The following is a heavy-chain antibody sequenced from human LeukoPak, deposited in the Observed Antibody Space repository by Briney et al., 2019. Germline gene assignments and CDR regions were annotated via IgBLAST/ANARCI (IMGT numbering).Heavy chain of an antibody. V-gene: IGHV3-23*01. Sequence: GGSLRLSCAASGFTFSSYAMSWVRQAPGKGLEWVSAISGGSTYYADSVKGRFTISRDNSKNTLYLQMNSLRAEDTAVYYCAKDRDDGWLLLLGSPGDAFDIWGQGTMVTVPS. CDR3: AKDRDDGWLLLLGSPGDAFDI. J-gene: IGHJ3*02. CDR1: GFTFSSYA. D-gene: IGHD3-22*01. CDR2: ISGGST.